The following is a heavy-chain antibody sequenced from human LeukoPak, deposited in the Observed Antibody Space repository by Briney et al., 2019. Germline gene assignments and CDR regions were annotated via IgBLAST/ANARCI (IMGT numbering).Heavy chain of an antibody. CDR3: AREGRMGTADAFDV. CDR1: GFTFNNYE. V-gene: IGHV3-13*01. Sequence: GGSLRLSCAASGFTFNNYEMHWVRQTAGKGLEWVSAVGIAGDTFYAGSVKGRFTISRDNAESSLFLQMNSLRAGDTAVYYCAREGRMGTADAFDVWGQGTMVTVSS. J-gene: IGHJ3*01. CDR2: VGIAGDT. D-gene: IGHD1-14*01.